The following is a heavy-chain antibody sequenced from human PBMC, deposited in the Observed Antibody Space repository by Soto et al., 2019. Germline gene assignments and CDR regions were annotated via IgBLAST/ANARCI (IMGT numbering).Heavy chain of an antibody. J-gene: IGHJ6*02. CDR3: ARGYFWTCYSRHYYYGMDV. CDR2: IIPFFGTP. V-gene: IGHV1-69*13. CDR1: GGSFSNYA. D-gene: IGHD3-3*01. Sequence: SVKVSCKVSGGSFSNYAISWVRQAPGQGLEWMGGIIPFFGTPNYAQSFQSRVKVTADEFSTTPYMELSSLGSVDTAVYFCARGYFWTCYSRHYYYGMDVWAQGAPV.